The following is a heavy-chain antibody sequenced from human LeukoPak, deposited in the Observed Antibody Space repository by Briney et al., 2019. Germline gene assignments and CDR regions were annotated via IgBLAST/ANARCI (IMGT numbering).Heavy chain of an antibody. CDR3: ARDRPNYYGSDGHYYRRDGDY. V-gene: IGHV3-23*01. CDR2: ISGSGGST. CDR1: GFTFSSYA. Sequence: GGSLRLSCAASGFTFSSYAMSWVRQAPGKGLEWVSAISGSGGSTYYADSVKGRFTISRDNSKNTLYLQMNSLRAEDTAVYYCARDRPNYYGSDGHYYRRDGDYWGRGTLVSVSS. D-gene: IGHD3-22*01. J-gene: IGHJ4*02.